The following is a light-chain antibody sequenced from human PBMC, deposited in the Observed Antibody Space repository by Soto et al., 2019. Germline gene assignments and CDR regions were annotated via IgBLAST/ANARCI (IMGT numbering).Light chain of an antibody. V-gene: IGLV1-51*01. CDR3: GTWDSSLRAYV. Sequence: QSVLTQPPSVSASPGQKVTISCSGSSSNIGNNYVSWYQQLPGTAPKLLIYDDTKRPSVIPDRFSGYKSGTSATLGITGLQTGDEADYYCGTWDSSLRAYVFGTGTKLTVL. CDR2: DDT. CDR1: SSNIGNNY. J-gene: IGLJ1*01.